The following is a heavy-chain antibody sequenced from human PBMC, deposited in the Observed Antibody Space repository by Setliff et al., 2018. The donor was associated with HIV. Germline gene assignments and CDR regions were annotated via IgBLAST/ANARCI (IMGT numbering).Heavy chain of an antibody. V-gene: IGHV4-31*03. J-gene: IGHJ5*02. Sequence: SETLSLTCTVSGGSIDSTSYYWGWIRQPPGKGLEWIGYIYYSGSTYYNPSLKSRVTISLDTSKNHYSLNLTSVTAADTAVYYCARAAWDYYDTTLLGGSFDPWGQGTLVTVSS. CDR1: GGSIDSTSYY. CDR3: ARAAWDYYDTTLLGGSFDP. CDR2: IYYSGST. D-gene: IGHD3-22*01.